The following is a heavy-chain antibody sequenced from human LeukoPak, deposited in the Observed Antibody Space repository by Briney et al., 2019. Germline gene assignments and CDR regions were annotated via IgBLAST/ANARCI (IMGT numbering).Heavy chain of an antibody. J-gene: IGHJ4*02. CDR3: ARVYQSTSGRAIDY. CDR2: ISPDGTST. V-gene: IGHV3-64D*06. Sequence: GGSLRLSCSASGFTFSAYAMHWVRQAPGKRLEYVSAISPDGTSTYYADSVRGRFSISRDNSKNTLYLQMSSLRAEDTAVYYCARVYQSTSGRAIDYWGQGTLVTVSS. CDR1: GFTFSAYA. D-gene: IGHD2-2*01.